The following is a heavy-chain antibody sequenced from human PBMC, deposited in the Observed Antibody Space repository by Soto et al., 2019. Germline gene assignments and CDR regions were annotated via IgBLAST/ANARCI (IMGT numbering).Heavy chain of an antibody. CDR1: GYIFTSYY. J-gene: IGHJ4*01. D-gene: IGHD3-10*01. CDR2: INPFDGSR. Sequence: GASVKVSCKASGYIFTSYYIHWVRQAPGQGLEWMGWINPFDGSRMFAQSFQGRVTMTRDTSTSTVYMEVCSLRSEDTAVYYCSRVDPGETSPFDHWG. V-gene: IGHV1-46*03. CDR3: SRVDPGETSPFDH.